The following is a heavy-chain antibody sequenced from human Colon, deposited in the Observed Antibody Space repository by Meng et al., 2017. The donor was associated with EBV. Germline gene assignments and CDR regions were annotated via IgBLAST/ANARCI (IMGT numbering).Heavy chain of an antibody. J-gene: IGHJ4*02. CDR3: ARVAVGIISFDY. Sequence: QWSGHRLRKPPPTLPLTCAITGDIVSTNNSAWTWNRQCPTRGLKWLGRTYYRSKWYNDYAVSVKSRITINPDTSKNQFSLQLNSVTPEDTAVYYCARVAVGIISFDYWGQGTLVTVSS. CDR1: GDIVSTNNSA. CDR2: TYYRSKWYN. V-gene: IGHV6-1*01. D-gene: IGHD3-16*02.